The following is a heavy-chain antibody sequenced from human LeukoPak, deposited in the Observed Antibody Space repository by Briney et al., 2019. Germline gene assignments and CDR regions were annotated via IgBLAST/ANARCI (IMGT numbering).Heavy chain of an antibody. J-gene: IGHJ4*02. CDR2: ISSSSTI. D-gene: IGHD6-25*01. Sequence: GGSLRLSCAASGFTFSNYNMNWVRQAPGKGLEWVSYISSSSTIYYADSVKGRFTISRDNAKSSLYLQMNSLRAEDTAVYFCARGRPSDYWGQGTLVTVSS. CDR3: ARGRPSDY. V-gene: IGHV3-48*01. CDR1: GFTFSNYN.